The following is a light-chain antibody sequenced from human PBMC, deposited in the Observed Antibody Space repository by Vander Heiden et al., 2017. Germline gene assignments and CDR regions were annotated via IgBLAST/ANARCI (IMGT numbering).Light chain of an antibody. J-gene: IGKJ2*01. CDR3: QQYGSSPFMYT. CDR1: QSVSSDY. Sequence: EIVLTQSPGSLSLSPGETATLSCRSSQSVSSDYVDWYQQKPGQAPRVLIYGASSRATGFPDRFSGSGSGTDFTLTIRRLEPEDFGVYFCQQYGSSPFMYTFGQGTKLEIK. V-gene: IGKV3-20*01. CDR2: GAS.